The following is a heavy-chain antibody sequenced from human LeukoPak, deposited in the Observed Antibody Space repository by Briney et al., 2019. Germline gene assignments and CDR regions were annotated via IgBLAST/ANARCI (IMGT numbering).Heavy chain of an antibody. D-gene: IGHD2-2*02. V-gene: IGHV3-30*02. CDR3: AKERGYCSSTSCYKSLDY. Sequence: GGSLRLSCAASGFTFSSYGMHWVRQAPGKGLEWVAFIRYDGSNKYYADSVKGRFTISRDNSKNTLYLQMNSLRAEDTAVYYCAKERGYCSSTSCYKSLDYWGQGTLVTVSS. CDR1: GFTFSSYG. CDR2: IRYDGSNK. J-gene: IGHJ4*02.